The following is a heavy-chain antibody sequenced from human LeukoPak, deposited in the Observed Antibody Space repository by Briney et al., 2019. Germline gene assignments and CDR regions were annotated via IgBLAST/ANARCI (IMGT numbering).Heavy chain of an antibody. D-gene: IGHD6-13*01. V-gene: IGHV3-74*03. CDR1: GFTFSSHW. CDR2: INTDGSST. Sequence: GSLRLSCAASGFTFSSHWMHWVRQPPGKGLVGVSRINTDGSSTTYADSVKGRFTISRDNAKNSLYLQMNSLRAEDTAVYYCARDFSLVRALFDYWGQGTLVTVSS. J-gene: IGHJ4*02. CDR3: ARDFSLVRALFDY.